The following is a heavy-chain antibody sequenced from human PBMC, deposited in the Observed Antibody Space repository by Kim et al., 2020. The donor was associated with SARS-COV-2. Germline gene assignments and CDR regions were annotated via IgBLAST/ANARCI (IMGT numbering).Heavy chain of an antibody. J-gene: IGHJ4*02. CDR3: ARDRSGLDGYTAEFDY. V-gene: IGHV3-21*01. D-gene: IGHD5-12*01. Sequence: AASVKGRFTHSRDNAKNSLYLQMNSLRAEDTAVYYCARDRSGLDGYTAEFDYWGQGTLVTVSS.